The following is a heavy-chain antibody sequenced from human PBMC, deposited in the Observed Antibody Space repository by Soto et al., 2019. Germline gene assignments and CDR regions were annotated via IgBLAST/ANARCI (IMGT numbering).Heavy chain of an antibody. CDR1: GGSISSSNW. D-gene: IGHD1-26*01. V-gene: IGHV4-4*02. J-gene: IGHJ6*02. Sequence: SETLSLTCAVSGGSISSSNWWSWARQPPGKGLEWIGEIYHSGSTNYNPSLKSRVTISVDKSKNQFPLKLSSVTAADTAVYYCARVSGSYYYGMDVWGQGITVTVSS. CDR2: IYHSGST. CDR3: ARVSGSYYYGMDV.